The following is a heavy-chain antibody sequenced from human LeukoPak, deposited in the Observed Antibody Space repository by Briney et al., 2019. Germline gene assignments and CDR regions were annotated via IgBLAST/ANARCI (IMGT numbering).Heavy chain of an antibody. J-gene: IGHJ4*02. V-gene: IGHV3-7*05. Sequence: GGSLRLSCAASGFTFSSYWMSWVRQAPGEGLEWVAKINQDGSEKYYLDSVKGRFTISRDNAKNSLYLQMNSLRAEDTAVYYCASDTAGFDYWGQGTLVTVSS. CDR2: INQDGSEK. CDR1: GFTFSSYW. CDR3: ASDTAGFDY.